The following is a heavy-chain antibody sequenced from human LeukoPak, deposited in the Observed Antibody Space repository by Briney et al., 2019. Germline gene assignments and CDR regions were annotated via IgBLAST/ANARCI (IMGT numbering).Heavy chain of an antibody. V-gene: IGHV4-31*09. D-gene: IGHD4-23*01. CDR2: IFHSGNI. Sequence: SQTLSLTCTVSGGSVNSGGRYWSWIRQLPGEGLEWIGEIFHSGNINYNPSLWSRVTMSVDKSKNQFSLNLSSVTAADTAVYYCLYGGNSGDWVYWGQGTLVTVSS. CDR3: LYGGNSGDWVY. J-gene: IGHJ4*02. CDR1: GGSVNSGGRY.